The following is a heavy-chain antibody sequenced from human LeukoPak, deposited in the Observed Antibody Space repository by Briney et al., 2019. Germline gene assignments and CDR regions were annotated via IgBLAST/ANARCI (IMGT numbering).Heavy chain of an antibody. CDR3: ARDGGGYYGSGSPAGYMDV. D-gene: IGHD3-10*01. V-gene: IGHV3-21*01. J-gene: IGHJ6*03. CDR1: GFTFSSYS. Sequence: GGSLRLSCAASGFTFSSYSMNWVRQAPGKGLEWVSSISSSSSYIYYADSVKGRFTISRDNAKNSLYLQMNSLRAEDTAVYYCARDGGGYYGSGSPAGYMDVWGKGTTVTVSS. CDR2: ISSSSSYI.